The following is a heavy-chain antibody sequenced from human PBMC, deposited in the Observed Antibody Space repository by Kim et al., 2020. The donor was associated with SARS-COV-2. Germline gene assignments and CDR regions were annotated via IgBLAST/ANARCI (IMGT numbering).Heavy chain of an antibody. J-gene: IGHJ6*02. D-gene: IGHD2-21*01. CDR2: ISGGSVNK. Sequence: GGSLRLSCVASGFTFDTYAMSWVRQAPGKGLEWVSVISGGSVNKFYAVSVRGRFTISRDNSKNTLYLQMKRLRDEDTALYYCAKMVIMDGYNYFYYYAMDVCGQGTTVTASS. CDR1: GFTFDTYA. CDR3: AKMVIMDGYNYFYYYAMDV. V-gene: IGHV3-23*01.